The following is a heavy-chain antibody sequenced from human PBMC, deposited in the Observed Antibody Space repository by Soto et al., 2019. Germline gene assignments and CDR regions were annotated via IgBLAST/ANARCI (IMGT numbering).Heavy chain of an antibody. D-gene: IGHD2-15*01. Sequence: QVQLVESGGGVVQPGRSLRLSCAASGFIFSTYAMHWVRQAPGKGLEWVAVISYDGSNKYYADSVKGLFTISRDNSKNTLYLQLNSLRAENTALYYCAREYGIGGAAFDFWGQGTMVTVS. CDR2: ISYDGSNK. V-gene: IGHV3-30-3*01. CDR3: AREYGIGGAAFDF. J-gene: IGHJ3*01. CDR1: GFIFSTYA.